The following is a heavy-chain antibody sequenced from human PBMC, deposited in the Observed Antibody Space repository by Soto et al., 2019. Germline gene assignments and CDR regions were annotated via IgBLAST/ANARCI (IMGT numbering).Heavy chain of an antibody. Sequence: SETLSLTCTVSGGSISSYYWSWIRQPPGKGLEWIGYIYYSGSTNYNPSLKSRVTISVDTSKNQFSLKLSSVTAADTAVYYCAGGSIAASRSFVGYWGQGTLVTVAS. CDR1: GGSISSYY. D-gene: IGHD6-6*01. CDR2: IYYSGST. CDR3: AGGSIAASRSFVGY. V-gene: IGHV4-59*08. J-gene: IGHJ4*02.